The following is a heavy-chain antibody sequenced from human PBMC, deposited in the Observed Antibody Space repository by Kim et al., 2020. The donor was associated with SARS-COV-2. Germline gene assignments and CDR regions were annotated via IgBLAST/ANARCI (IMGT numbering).Heavy chain of an antibody. J-gene: IGHJ4*02. V-gene: IGHV7-4-1*02. D-gene: IGHD2-8*02. CDR3: SREDSAYDAYWNY. Sequence: ASVKVSCKTSGYTFTSHPINWVRQAPGQGLEWMGWINTDTGNPTYAQGFKGRFVFSFDASVSTAYLQITSLQADDTAVYYCSREDSAYDAYWNYWGQGTL. CDR2: INTDTGNP. CDR1: GYTFTSHP.